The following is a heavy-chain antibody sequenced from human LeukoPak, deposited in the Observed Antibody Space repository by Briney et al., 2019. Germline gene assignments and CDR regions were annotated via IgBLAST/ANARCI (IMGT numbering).Heavy chain of an antibody. CDR3: ARSMVRGGYAFDI. CDR1: GFTFSSYS. Sequence: SGGSLRLSCAASGFTFSSYSMNWVRQAPGKGLEWVSFISSSSSTIYYADSVKGRFTISRDNAKNSLYLQMNSLRDEDTAVYYCARSMVRGGYAFDIWGQGTMVTVSS. CDR2: ISSSSSTI. D-gene: IGHD3-10*01. J-gene: IGHJ3*02. V-gene: IGHV3-48*02.